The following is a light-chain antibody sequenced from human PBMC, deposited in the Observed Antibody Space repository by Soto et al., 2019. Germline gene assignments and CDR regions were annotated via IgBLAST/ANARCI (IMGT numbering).Light chain of an antibody. CDR2: GAS. CDR3: QQRRNWPPIT. J-gene: IGKJ5*01. Sequence: EVVVTQSPSTLSFYPSELATLSCRASENVRTFVDWYQQKPGQAPRLLIYGASNRATGIPARFSGSGSGTDFTLTISSLEPEDFAVYYCQQRRNWPPITFGQGTRLEI. V-gene: IGKV3-11*01. CDR1: ENVRTF.